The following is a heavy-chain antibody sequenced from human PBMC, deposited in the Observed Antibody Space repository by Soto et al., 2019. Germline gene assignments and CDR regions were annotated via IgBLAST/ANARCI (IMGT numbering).Heavy chain of an antibody. CDR1: GFTFSSYA. J-gene: IGHJ4*02. D-gene: IGHD6-19*01. Sequence: EVQLLESGGGLVQPGGSLRLSCAASGFTFSSYAMSWVRQAPGKGLEWVSAISGSGGSTYYADSVKGRFTISRDNSKNTLSLQMSSRRAEDAAVYYCARRSSGWYFDYWGQGTLVTVSS. V-gene: IGHV3-23*01. CDR3: ARRSSGWYFDY. CDR2: ISGSGGST.